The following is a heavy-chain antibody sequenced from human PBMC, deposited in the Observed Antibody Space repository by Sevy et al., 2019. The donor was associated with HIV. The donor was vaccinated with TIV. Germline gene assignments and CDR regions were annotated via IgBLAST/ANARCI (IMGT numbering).Heavy chain of an antibody. Sequence: SETLSLTCTVSGVSISGSDYDWGWIRQPPGKGLEWIGSMYYRGSTHYNPSLKSRVTVSIDTSKNQFSLKLTSVTAADTAVYYCARHGGLVDRAFDYWGQGSLVTVSS. CDR3: ARHGGLVDRAFDY. J-gene: IGHJ4*02. V-gene: IGHV4-39*01. CDR2: MYYRGST. CDR1: GVSISGSDYD. D-gene: IGHD2-8*02.